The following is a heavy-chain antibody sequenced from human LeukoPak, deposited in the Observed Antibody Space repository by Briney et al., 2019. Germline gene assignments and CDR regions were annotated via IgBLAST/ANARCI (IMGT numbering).Heavy chain of an antibody. D-gene: IGHD4-17*01. V-gene: IGHV3-13*01. CDR2: IGTAGDT. CDR3: ARGNNYGDPPDAFDI. Sequence: GGSLRLSCAASGFTFSSYDMHWVRQATGKGLEWVSAIGTAGDTYYPGSVKGRFTISRENAKNSLYLQMNSLRAGDTAVYYCARGNNYGDPPDAFDIWGQGTMVTVSS. CDR1: GFTFSSYD. J-gene: IGHJ3*02.